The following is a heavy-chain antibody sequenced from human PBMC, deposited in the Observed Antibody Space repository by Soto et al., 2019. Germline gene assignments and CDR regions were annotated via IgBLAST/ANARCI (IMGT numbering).Heavy chain of an antibody. Sequence: SETMSLTCTVSGGSISSSSYYWGWIRQPPGKGLEWIGSIYYSGSTYYNPSLKSRVTISVDTSKNQFSLKLSSVTAADTAVYYCARLNNRGIRPENAFDIWGQGTMVTVSS. D-gene: IGHD3-10*01. V-gene: IGHV4-39*01. CDR2: IYYSGST. CDR3: ARLNNRGIRPENAFDI. J-gene: IGHJ3*02. CDR1: GGSISSSSYY.